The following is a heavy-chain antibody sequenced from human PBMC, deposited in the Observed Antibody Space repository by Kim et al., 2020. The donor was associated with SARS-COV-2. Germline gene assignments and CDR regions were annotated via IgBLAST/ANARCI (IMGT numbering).Heavy chain of an antibody. CDR3: ASVDRGYEGRNYFDY. V-gene: IGHV3-53*01. Sequence: GGSLRLSCAASGFSVSSNYMSWVRQAPGKGLEWVSAIYAGGNTYYADSVRGRFTISRDNSKNTLYLQMNSLTAEDTAVYYYASVDRGYEGRNYFDYWGQGTLVTVSS. CDR1: GFSVSSNY. J-gene: IGHJ4*02. CDR2: IYAGGNT. D-gene: IGHD5-12*01.